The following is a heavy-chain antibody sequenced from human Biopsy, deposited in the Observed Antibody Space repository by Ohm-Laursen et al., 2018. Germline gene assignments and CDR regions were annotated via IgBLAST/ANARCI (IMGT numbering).Heavy chain of an antibody. Sequence: SDTLSLTCTVSGGSVSSNVHYWAWIRQPPGKGLECIGTVFHSGITFYNPSLKSQVTISIDTSKNQFSLNLSSVTAADTAVYYCARHPTGFWFDPWGQGTLVTVSS. CDR3: ARHPTGFWFDP. CDR1: GGSVSSNVHY. V-gene: IGHV4-39*01. CDR2: VFHSGIT. J-gene: IGHJ5*02.